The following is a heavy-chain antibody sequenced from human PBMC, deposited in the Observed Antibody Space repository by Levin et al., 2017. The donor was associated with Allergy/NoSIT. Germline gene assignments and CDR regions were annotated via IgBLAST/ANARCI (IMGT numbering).Heavy chain of an antibody. V-gene: IGHV1-2*02. D-gene: IGHD6-13*01. CDR2: MDPNSDGA. CDR1: GYTFTGYY. Sequence: GGSLRLSCKASGYTFTGYYMHWVRQAPGQGLEWMAWMDPNSDGAGYAQKFQGRVTVTRDTSIDTAYMDLSSLRSDDTAVYYCARGGIGPVGRDFDYWGQGTLVTVSS. J-gene: IGHJ4*02. CDR3: ARGGIGPVGRDFDY.